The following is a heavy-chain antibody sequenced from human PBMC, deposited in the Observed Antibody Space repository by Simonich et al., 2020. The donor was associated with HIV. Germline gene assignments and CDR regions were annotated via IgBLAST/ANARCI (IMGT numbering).Heavy chain of an antibody. D-gene: IGHD5-12*01. CDR3: AGSVADIVAAGFGF. V-gene: IGHV4-34*01. CDR1: GGSFSGYY. CDR2: INHSGGT. J-gene: IGHJ4*02. Sequence: QVQLQQWGAGLLKPSETLSLTCAVYGGSFSGYYWSWIRQPPGKGLEWIGEINHSGGTNYNPYLKSRVTISVDTSKNQFSLKLSSVTAADTAVYYCAGSVADIVAAGFGFWGQGTLVTVSS.